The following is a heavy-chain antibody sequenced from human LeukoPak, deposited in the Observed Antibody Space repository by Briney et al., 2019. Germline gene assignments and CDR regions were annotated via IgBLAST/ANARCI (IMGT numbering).Heavy chain of an antibody. J-gene: IGHJ6*03. CDR2: ISYDGSNK. CDR3: AKGGTYYFDSSGSNFYYYCYMDV. Sequence: SGGSLRLSCAASGFTFSSYAMHWVRQAPAKGLEWVAVISYDGSNKYYADSVKGRFTISRDNSKNTLYLQMNSLRAEDTAMYYCAKGGTYYFDSSGSNFYYYCYMDVWGKGTTVTVSS. V-gene: IGHV3-30*04. CDR1: GFTFSSYA. D-gene: IGHD3-22*01.